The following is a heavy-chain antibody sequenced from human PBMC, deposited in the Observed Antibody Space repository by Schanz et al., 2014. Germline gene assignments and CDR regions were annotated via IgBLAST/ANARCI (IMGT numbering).Heavy chain of an antibody. CDR3: ARGYGDSPTDV. V-gene: IGHV1-46*01. CDR2: INPSGGST. CDR1: GYTFTSDS. D-gene: IGHD4-17*01. Sequence: QVQLVQSGAEVKKPGASVKVSCKASGYTFTSDSMHWVRQAPGQGLEWMGMINPSGGSTTYAQKFQGWVTMTRDTSISTAYMELSRLKSDDTAVYYCARGYGDSPTDVWGQGTLVTVSS. J-gene: IGHJ4*02.